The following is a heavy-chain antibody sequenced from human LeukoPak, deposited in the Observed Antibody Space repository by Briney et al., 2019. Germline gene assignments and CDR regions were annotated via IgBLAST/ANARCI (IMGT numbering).Heavy chain of an antibody. CDR3: ARDDDYGGNGGFDY. D-gene: IGHD4-23*01. CDR1: GGSISSYY. Sequence: SETLSLACTVSGGSISSYYWSWIRQPAGKGLEWIGRIYTSGSTNYNPFLKSRVTMSVDTSKNQFSLKLSSVTAADTAVYYCARDDDYGGNGGFDYWGQGTLVTVSS. J-gene: IGHJ4*02. CDR2: IYTSGST. V-gene: IGHV4-4*07.